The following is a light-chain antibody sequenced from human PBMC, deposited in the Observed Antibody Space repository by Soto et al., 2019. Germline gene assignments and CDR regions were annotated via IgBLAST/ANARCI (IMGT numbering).Light chain of an antibody. CDR2: GAS. CDR3: HQYYNWPRT. J-gene: IGKJ2*01. CDR1: QSISGY. V-gene: IGKV3-15*01. Sequence: EIVVTQSPATLSVSPGERATLSCRASQSISGYLAWYQQKPGQAPRLLIYGASTRATGVPARFSGGGSGTAFTLSISRLQSEDFAVYFCHQYYNWPRTFGQGTKLEI.